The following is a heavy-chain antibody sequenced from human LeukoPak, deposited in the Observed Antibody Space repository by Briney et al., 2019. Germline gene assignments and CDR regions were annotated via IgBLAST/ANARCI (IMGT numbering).Heavy chain of an antibody. J-gene: IGHJ4*02. D-gene: IGHD3-10*01. CDR3: AREVTTIIRGPPMKYFDY. CDR2: IKEDGSEK. CDR1: GFIVSSYY. Sequence: GGSLRLSCAASGFIVSSYYMSWVRQAPGKGLEWVANIKEDGSEKYYVDSVKGRFTISRDNSKDILYLQMNSLRVKDTAVYFCAREVTTIIRGPPMKYFDYWGRGSPVTVSS. V-gene: IGHV3-7*03.